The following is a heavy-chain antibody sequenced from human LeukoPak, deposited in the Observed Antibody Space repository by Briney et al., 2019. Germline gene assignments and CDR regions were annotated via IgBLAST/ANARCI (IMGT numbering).Heavy chain of an antibody. D-gene: IGHD3-10*01. CDR1: GFIFDDYG. J-gene: IGHJ4*02. V-gene: IGHV3-20*04. CDR3: ARGSRSTLSGFDY. CDR2: INWDGGNT. Sequence: GGSLRLSRAASGFIFDDYGMSWVRQAPGKGLEWVSGINWDGGNTGHVDSVKGRFTISRDNAKNTLYLQMNSLRAEDTAVYYCARGSRSTLSGFDYWGQGTLVTVSS.